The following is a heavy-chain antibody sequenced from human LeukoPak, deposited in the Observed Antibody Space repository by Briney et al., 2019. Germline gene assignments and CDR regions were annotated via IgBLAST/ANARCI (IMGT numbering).Heavy chain of an antibody. Sequence: GGSLRLSCAASGFAFSSYEMNWVRQTPGKGLEWVSYISSSGSTIYYADPVKGRFTISRDNAKNSLYLQMNSLRAEDTAVYYCARSTPLGGLQNAFDIWGQGTMVTVSS. CDR2: ISSSGSTI. V-gene: IGHV3-48*03. J-gene: IGHJ3*02. CDR1: GFAFSSYE. CDR3: ARSTPLGGLQNAFDI. D-gene: IGHD3-16*01.